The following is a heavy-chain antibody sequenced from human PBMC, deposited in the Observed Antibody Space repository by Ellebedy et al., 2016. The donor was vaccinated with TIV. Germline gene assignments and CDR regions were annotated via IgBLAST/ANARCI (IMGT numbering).Heavy chain of an antibody. CDR1: GYSFTTYD. D-gene: IGHD5-18*01. Sequence: ASVKVSCKASGYSFTTYDINWVRQATGQGLEWMGWVNPNSGNTDYAQKFQDRVIMTRDTSISTAYMELYSLTSEDTAVYYCARGGYSYPEDFDFWGQGTLVTVSS. J-gene: IGHJ4*02. CDR3: ARGGYSYPEDFDF. V-gene: IGHV1-8*01. CDR2: VNPNSGNT.